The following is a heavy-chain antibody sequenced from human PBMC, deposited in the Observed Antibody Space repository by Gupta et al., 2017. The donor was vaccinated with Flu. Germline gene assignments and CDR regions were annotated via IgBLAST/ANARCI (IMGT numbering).Heavy chain of an antibody. J-gene: IGHJ4*02. CDR1: GFTFSSYA. CDR2: ISYDGSLK. D-gene: IGHD3-10*01. CDR3: AKGFSGSYEALADC. V-gene: IGHV3-30*18. Sequence: QVRLVESGGGVVQPGRSLRLSCAASGFTFSSYAMHWVRQAPGKGLECVAIISYDGSLKYYRDSVKGRFTISRDTSRNTLYLQMNNLRREDTAVYYCAKGFSGSYEALADCWGQGTLVTVSS.